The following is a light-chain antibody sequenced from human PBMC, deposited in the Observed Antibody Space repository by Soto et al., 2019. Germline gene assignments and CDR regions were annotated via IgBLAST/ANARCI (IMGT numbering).Light chain of an antibody. CDR1: QRVSSSY. CDR3: QQYGNSPPYT. CDR2: GAS. V-gene: IGKV3-20*01. J-gene: IGKJ2*01. Sequence: EIVLTQSPDTLSLSPGERATLSCRASQRVSSSYLAWYQQKPGQAPRLLIYGASSRATGIPDRFSGSGSGTDFTLTICRLEPEDFAVYYCQQYGNSPPYTFGQGTKLEIK.